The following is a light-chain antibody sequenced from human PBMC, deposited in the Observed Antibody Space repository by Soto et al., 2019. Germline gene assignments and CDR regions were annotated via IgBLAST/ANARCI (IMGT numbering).Light chain of an antibody. CDR2: GAS. CDR1: QSVSSSY. J-gene: IGKJ1*01. V-gene: IGKV3-20*01. CDR3: QLYGSPTWT. Sequence: EIVLTQSPGILSLSPGERATLSCRASQSVSSSYLAWYQQKPGQAPRLLMYGASTRATGIPDRFSGSGSGTDFTLTISRLEPEDFTVYYCQLYGSPTWTFGHGTKVEIK.